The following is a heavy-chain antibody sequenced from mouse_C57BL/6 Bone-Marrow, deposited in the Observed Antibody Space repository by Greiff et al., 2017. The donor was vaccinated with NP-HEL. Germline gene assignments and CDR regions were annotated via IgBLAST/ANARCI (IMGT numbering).Heavy chain of an antibody. CDR2: INPSSGYT. V-gene: IGHV1-4*01. CDR3: ARYDYLWYVDV. Sequence: QVQLQQSGAELARPGASVKMSCKASGYTFTSYTMHWVKQRPGQGLEWIGYINPSSGYTKYNQKFKDKATLTADKSSSTAYMQLSSLTSEDSAVYYCARYDYLWYVDVWGTGTTVTVSS. J-gene: IGHJ1*03. D-gene: IGHD2-4*01. CDR1: GYTFTSYT.